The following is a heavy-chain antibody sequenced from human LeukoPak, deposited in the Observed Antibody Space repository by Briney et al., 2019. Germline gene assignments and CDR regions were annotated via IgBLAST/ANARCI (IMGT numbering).Heavy chain of an antibody. CDR2: IIPILGIA. V-gene: IGHV1-69*02. D-gene: IGHD3-10*01. Sequence: GASVKVPCKASGGTFSSYTISWVRQAPGQGLEWMGKIIPILGIANYAQKFQGRVTITADKSTSTAYMELSSLRSEDTAVYYCALPYYGSGSLNWFDPWGQGTLVTVSS. CDR1: GGTFSSYT. CDR3: ALPYYGSGSLNWFDP. J-gene: IGHJ5*02.